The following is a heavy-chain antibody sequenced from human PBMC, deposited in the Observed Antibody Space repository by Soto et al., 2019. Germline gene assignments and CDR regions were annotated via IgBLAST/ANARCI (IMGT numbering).Heavy chain of an antibody. CDR2: IWHDGNNK. V-gene: IGHV3-33*01. CDR1: VFTFSNYG. D-gene: IGHD1-26*01. CDR3: ASALVGASDSYGLDV. Sequence: QPWGSLLISCASSVFTFSNYGMHWVRQAPGKGLDWVAIIWHDGNNKYYADSVRGRLIISRDNSKNRLYLQMNSLRAEDTAVHYCASALVGASDSYGLDVWGQGTTVTVSS. J-gene: IGHJ6*01.